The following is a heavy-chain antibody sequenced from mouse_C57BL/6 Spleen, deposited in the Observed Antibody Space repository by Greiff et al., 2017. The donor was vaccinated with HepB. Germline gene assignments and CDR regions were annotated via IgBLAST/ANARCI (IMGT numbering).Heavy chain of an antibody. D-gene: IGHD1-1*01. CDR3: AREDTTEVKVDY. CDR2: IVPVDGDT. CDR1: GFNFKDYY. V-gene: IGHV14-2*01. Sequence: EVQLQQPGAELVKPGASVKLSCTASGFNFKDYYMHWVKQRPEQGLEWIGRIVPVDGDTKYAPKFQGKATITADTSSNTAYLQLSSLTSEDTAVYYCAREDTTEVKVDYWGQGTTLTVSS. J-gene: IGHJ2*01.